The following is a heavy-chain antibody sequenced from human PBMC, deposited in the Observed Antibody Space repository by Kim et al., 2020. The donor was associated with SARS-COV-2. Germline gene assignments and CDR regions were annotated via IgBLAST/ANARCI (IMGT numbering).Heavy chain of an antibody. J-gene: IGHJ4*02. CDR2: YI. D-gene: IGHD4-17*01. CDR3: ASLSTVTDY. Sequence: YINYADSGKGRFTIARDNARNSLYLQMNSLTAEETAVYYCASLSTVTDYWGQGTLVTVSS. V-gene: IGHV3-21*01.